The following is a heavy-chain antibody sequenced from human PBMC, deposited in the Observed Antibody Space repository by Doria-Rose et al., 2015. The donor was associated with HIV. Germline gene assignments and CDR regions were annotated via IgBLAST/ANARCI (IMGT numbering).Heavy chain of an antibody. V-gene: IGHV3-30*18. D-gene: IGHD2-21*02. CDR2: VSFDGSTK. CDR3: AKDQHTDSFYFDS. CDR1: GFRFSSYG. Sequence: LSCAASGFRFSSYGMHWVRRAPGKGLEWVAVVSFDGSTKKYADSVKGRFTISRDSSKNTLTLQMNSLRTEDTAVYYCAKDQHTDSFYFDSWGQGTLVTVPS. J-gene: IGHJ4*02.